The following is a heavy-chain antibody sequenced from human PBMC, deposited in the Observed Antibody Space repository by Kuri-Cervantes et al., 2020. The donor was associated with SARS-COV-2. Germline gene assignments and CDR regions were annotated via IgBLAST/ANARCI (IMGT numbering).Heavy chain of an antibody. CDR1: GGSFSGYY. Sequence: ESLKISCAVYGGSFSGYYWSWIRQPPGKGLEWIGEINHSGSTNYNPSLKSRVTISVDTSKNQFSLKLSSVTAADTAVYYCARLPTRDCSSTSCYVWDYWGQGTLVTVSS. J-gene: IGHJ4*02. V-gene: IGHV4-34*01. CDR3: ARLPTRDCSSTSCYVWDY. D-gene: IGHD2-2*01. CDR2: INHSGST.